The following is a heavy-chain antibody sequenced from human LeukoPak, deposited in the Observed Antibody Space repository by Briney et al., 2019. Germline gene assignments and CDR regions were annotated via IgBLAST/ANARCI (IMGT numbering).Heavy chain of an antibody. J-gene: IGHJ5*02. CDR2: IGGRGSNI. CDR1: GFTFSSYS. V-gene: IGHV3-48*01. Sequence: PGGSLRLSCAASGFTFSSYSMNWVRQAPGKGLEWVSYIGGRGSNICYADSVKGRFTISRDNAKNSVNLQMNSLRAEDTAVYYCAKDSEDTPFDPWGQGTLVTVSS. CDR3: AKDSEDTPFDP. D-gene: IGHD2-15*01.